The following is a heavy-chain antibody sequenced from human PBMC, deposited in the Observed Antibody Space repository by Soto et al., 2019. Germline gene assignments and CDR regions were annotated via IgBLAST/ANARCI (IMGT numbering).Heavy chain of an antibody. Sequence: QVQLVQSGPEVKKPGASVKVSCKASGNTFASHGVSWVRQAPGQGLEWMGWISGFNGQTNYALKFQGRVTLTTDTSTSTAYMEWRSLRSDDTAVYFCARVDPRGVAVVRDYWGQGTLVTVSS. J-gene: IGHJ4*02. CDR3: ARVDPRGVAVVRDY. V-gene: IGHV1-18*01. CDR2: ISGFNGQT. D-gene: IGHD3-10*01. CDR1: GNTFASHG.